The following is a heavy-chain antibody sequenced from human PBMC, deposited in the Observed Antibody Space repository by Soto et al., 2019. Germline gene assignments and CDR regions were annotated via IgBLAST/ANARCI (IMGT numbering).Heavy chain of an antibody. J-gene: IGHJ4*02. CDR1: GFMFSAYT. V-gene: IGHV3-21*01. CDR2: ITSNSDHI. Sequence: GGSLRLSCAASGFMFSAYTMSWVRQAPGKGLEWLSSITSNSDHIDYADSGRGRFTVSRDNARKSLYLQMDSLGAEDTGVYYCATPYYYNHWGPGTLVTVSS. CDR3: ATPYYYNH.